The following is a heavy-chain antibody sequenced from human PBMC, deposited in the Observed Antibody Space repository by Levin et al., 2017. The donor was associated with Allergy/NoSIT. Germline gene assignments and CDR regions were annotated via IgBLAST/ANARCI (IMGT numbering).Heavy chain of an antibody. V-gene: IGHV1-8*01. CDR3: ARGLGDYGTTVGDY. Sequence: GASVKVSCKASGYTFTSYDINWVRQATGQGLEWMGWMNPNSGNTGYAQKFQGRVTMTRNTSISTAYMELSSLRSEDTAVYYCARGLGDYGTTVGDYWGQGTLVTVSS. CDR2: MNPNSGNT. D-gene: IGHD4-23*01. J-gene: IGHJ4*02. CDR1: GYTFTSYD.